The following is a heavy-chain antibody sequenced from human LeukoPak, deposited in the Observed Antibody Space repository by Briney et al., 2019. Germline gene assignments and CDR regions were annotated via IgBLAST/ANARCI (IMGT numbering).Heavy chain of an antibody. CDR3: ARQVVAVAGTGYFDY. V-gene: IGHV4-39*01. D-gene: IGHD6-19*01. CDR2: ISYSGST. Sequence: PSETLSLTCTVSGGSIRSSSYYWGWIRQPPGKGLEWIGSISYSGSTYYNASLKSRGTISVYTSKNQFSLKLNSVTAADTAVYFCARQVVAVAGTGYFDYWGQGTLVTVSS. J-gene: IGHJ4*02. CDR1: GGSIRSSSYY.